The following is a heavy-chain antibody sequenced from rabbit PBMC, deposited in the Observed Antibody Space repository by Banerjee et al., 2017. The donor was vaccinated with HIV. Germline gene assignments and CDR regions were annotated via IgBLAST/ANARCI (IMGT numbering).Heavy chain of an antibody. CDR3: ARDLAGVIGWNFNL. D-gene: IGHD4-1*01. V-gene: IGHV1S40*01. J-gene: IGHJ4*01. Sequence: QSLEESGGDLVKPGASLTLTCTASGLDFSSSYWICWVRQAPGKGPEWIACIYAGSSGNTYYASWAKGRFTISKTSSTTVTLQMTSLTAADTATYFCARDLAGVIGWNFNLWGPGTLVTVS. CDR2: IYAGSSGNT. CDR1: GLDFSSSYW.